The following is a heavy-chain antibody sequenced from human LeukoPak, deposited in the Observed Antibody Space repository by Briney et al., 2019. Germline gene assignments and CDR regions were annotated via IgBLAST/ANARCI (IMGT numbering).Heavy chain of an antibody. V-gene: IGHV3-23*01. CDR3: AKAAYYDILTGYWDY. CDR2: MSGSGGVI. Sequence: GGSLRLSCAASGFTFSSYAMSWVRQAPGKGLEWVSTMSGSGGVIYYADSVKGRFTISRDNSKNTLYLQMNSLRAEDTAVYYCAKAAYYDILTGYWDYWGQGTLVTVSS. CDR1: GFTFSSYA. J-gene: IGHJ4*02. D-gene: IGHD3-9*01.